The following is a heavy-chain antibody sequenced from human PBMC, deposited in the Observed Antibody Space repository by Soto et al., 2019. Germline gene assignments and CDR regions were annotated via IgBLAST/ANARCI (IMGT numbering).Heavy chain of an antibody. V-gene: IGHV1-18*01. D-gene: IGHD1-26*01. J-gene: IGHJ5*02. CDR2: ISAYNGNT. CDR3: ARGYSGSYFRSWFDP. Sequence: ASVKVSCKASGYTFTSYGISWVRQAPGQGLEWVGWISAYNGNTNYAQKLQGRVTMTTDTSTSTAYMELRSLRSDDTAVYYCARGYSGSYFRSWFDPWGQGTLVTVSS. CDR1: GYTFTSYG.